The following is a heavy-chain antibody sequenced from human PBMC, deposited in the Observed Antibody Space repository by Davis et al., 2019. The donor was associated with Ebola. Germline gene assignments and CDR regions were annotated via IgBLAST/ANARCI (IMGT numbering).Heavy chain of an antibody. V-gene: IGHV1-8*01. J-gene: IGHJ6*02. Sequence: AASVKVSCKASGYTFSNSAINWVRQATGQGLEWMGWMNPNSGDTGYAQKFQGRVTMTRNTSISTAYMELSSLRSEDTAVYYCAREGTGDGFIYYYGMDVWGQGTTVTVSS. CDR1: GYTFSNSA. D-gene: IGHD1-1*01. CDR2: MNPNSGDT. CDR3: AREGTGDGFIYYYGMDV.